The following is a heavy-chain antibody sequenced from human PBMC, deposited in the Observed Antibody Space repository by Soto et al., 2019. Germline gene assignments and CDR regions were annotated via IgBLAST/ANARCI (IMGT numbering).Heavy chain of an antibody. D-gene: IGHD4-4*01. CDR3: ARDPEIYSGKFDYGLDV. J-gene: IGHJ6*02. CDR2: ISNSGRAI. Sequence: GGSLRLSCAVFGFTFINYEMNWGRQAPGKGLEWVSYISNSGRAIYYAESVKGRFTISRDNAKNSLYLQMNSLRAEDTAVYYCARDPEIYSGKFDYGLDVWGQGTTVTVS. V-gene: IGHV3-48*03. CDR1: GFTFINYE.